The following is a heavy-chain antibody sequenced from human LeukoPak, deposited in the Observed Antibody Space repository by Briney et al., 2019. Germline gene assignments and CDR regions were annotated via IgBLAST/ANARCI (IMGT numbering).Heavy chain of an antibody. CDR1: GFSFSSYA. V-gene: IGHV3-23*01. CDR3: ASFGDSSTRNWYYYYMDV. D-gene: IGHD6-13*01. CDR2: MSSSDDGR. J-gene: IGHJ6*03. Sequence: HPGGSLRLSCATSGFSFSSYAMSWVRQAPGKGLEWVSAMSSSDDGRYYAASVRGRFTISRDTSRSTLYLQMNSLRAEDAAVYYCASFGDSSTRNWYYYYMDVWGKGTTVTISS.